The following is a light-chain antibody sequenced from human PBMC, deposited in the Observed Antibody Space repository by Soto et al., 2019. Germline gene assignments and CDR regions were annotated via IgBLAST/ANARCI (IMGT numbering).Light chain of an antibody. CDR3: QQHTNWPLT. V-gene: IGKV3-11*01. CDR1: QSVTSN. CDR2: DAS. J-gene: IGKJ4*01. Sequence: EIGLIQSPAPLSLSPGERATLSCRASQSVTSNLAWYQQNPGQAPRLLVFDASKRATGIPARFSGSGSGTDFTLTISSLEPEDFAVYYCQQHTNWPLTFGGGTKVDI.